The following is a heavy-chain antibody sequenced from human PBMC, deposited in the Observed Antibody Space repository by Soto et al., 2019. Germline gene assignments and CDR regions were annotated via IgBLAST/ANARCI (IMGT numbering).Heavy chain of an antibody. D-gene: IGHD5-12*01. CDR3: AREGGGYNGPCFDY. CDR1: GFTFSSYW. V-gene: IGHV3-7*03. CDR2: IKQDWSEK. Sequence: GGSLRLSCAASGFTFSSYWMSWVRQAPGKGLEWVANIKQDWSEKYYVDSVKGRFTISRDNAKNSLYLQMNSLRAEDTAVYYCAREGGGYNGPCFDYWGQGTLVTVSS. J-gene: IGHJ4*02.